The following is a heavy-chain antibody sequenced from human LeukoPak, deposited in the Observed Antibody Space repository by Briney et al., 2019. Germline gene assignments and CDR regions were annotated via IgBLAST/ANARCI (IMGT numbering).Heavy chain of an antibody. CDR1: GGGLSGYY. CDR3: ARRGTAYCRGGNCYSDKYFDY. D-gene: IGHD2-15*01. V-gene: IGHV4-34*01. J-gene: IGHJ4*02. CDR2: INYSGNT. Sequence: PETLSLTCAVYGGGLSGYYWTWSRQTPGKGREWSGEINYSGNTHSNRSLKSRVTLSADTPKNQFSLSMCSVTAADTAVYYCARRGTAYCRGGNCYSDKYFDYWGQGTQVTVSS.